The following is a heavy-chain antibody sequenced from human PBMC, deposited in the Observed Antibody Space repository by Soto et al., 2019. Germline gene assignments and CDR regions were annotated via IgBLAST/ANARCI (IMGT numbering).Heavy chain of an antibody. CDR3: ARPTGEYSGYGGRDYCYYMDV. Sequence: QVQLVQSGAEVKKPGASVKVSCKASGYTFTSYGISWVRQAPGQGLEWMGRISAYNGNTNYAQKLQGRVTMTTDTSTSTAYMELRSLRSDDTAVYYCARPTGEYSGYGGRDYCYYMDVWGKGTTVTVSS. J-gene: IGHJ6*03. CDR1: GYTFTSYG. CDR2: ISAYNGNT. V-gene: IGHV1-18*01. D-gene: IGHD5-12*01.